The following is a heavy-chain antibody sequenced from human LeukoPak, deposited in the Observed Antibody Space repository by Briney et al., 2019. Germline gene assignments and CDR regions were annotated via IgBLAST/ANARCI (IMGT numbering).Heavy chain of an antibody. CDR3: ARSDYDFWSGYYNWFDP. Sequence: ASVKVSCKASGYTFTSYDINWVRQATGQGLEWMGWISAYNGNTNYAQKLQGRVTMTTDTSTSTAYMELRSLRSDDTAVYYCARSDYDFWSGYYNWFDPWGQGTLVTVSS. CDR1: GYTFTSYD. J-gene: IGHJ5*02. V-gene: IGHV1-18*01. D-gene: IGHD3-3*01. CDR2: ISAYNGNT.